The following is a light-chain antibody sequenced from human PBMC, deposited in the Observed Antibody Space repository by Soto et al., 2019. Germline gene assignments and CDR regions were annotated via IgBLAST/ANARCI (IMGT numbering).Light chain of an antibody. CDR1: QSISSW. Sequence: DIQITQSPSTLSASVGDRVTITCRASQSISSWLAWYQQKPGKAPKLLIYDASSLESGVPSRFSGSGFGTEFTLTISSLQPDDFATYYCQQDNSYSWTFGQGTKVDI. J-gene: IGKJ1*01. CDR3: QQDNSYSWT. CDR2: DAS. V-gene: IGKV1-5*01.